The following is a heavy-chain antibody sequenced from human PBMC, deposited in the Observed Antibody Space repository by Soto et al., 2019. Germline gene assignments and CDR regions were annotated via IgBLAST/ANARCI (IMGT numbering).Heavy chain of an antibody. Sequence: SETLSLTCAVYGGSFSGYYWSWIRQPPGKGLEWIGEINHSGSTNYNPSLKSRVTISVDTSKNQFSLKLSSVTAADTAVYYCARTGDFWSGYHDNWFDPWGQGTLVT. V-gene: IGHV4-34*01. CDR2: INHSGST. D-gene: IGHD3-3*01. CDR1: GGSFSGYY. CDR3: ARTGDFWSGYHDNWFDP. J-gene: IGHJ5*02.